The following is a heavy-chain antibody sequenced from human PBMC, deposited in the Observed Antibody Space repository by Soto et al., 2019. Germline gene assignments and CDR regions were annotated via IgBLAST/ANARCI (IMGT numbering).Heavy chain of an antibody. V-gene: IGHV1-18*01. CDR2: ISAYNGNT. CDR1: GYTFTSYG. Sequence: ASVKVSCKASGYTFTSYGISWVRQAPGQGLEWMGWISAYNGNTNYAQKLQGRVTMNTDTSTSTAYMERRSLRSDDTAVYYCARASIITGTDYYYYGMDVWGKGTTVPV. CDR3: ARASIITGTDYYYYGMDV. D-gene: IGHD1-7*01. J-gene: IGHJ6*04.